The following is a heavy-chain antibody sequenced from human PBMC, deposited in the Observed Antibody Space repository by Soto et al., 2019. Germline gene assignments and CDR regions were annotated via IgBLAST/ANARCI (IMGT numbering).Heavy chain of an antibody. CDR1: AGSISRNY. Sequence: QVQLQESSPGLVRPSETLSLTCTVCAGSISRNYWNWIRQAPGKGLEWIGLINHNGSTNYNPSAKSRGTISLDTSKKQRTLKLSSMTAADTAVYYCTIGAGWTTDYRGQGTLVTVSS. CDR3: TIGAGWTTDY. J-gene: IGHJ4*02. CDR2: INHNGST. D-gene: IGHD6-19*01. V-gene: IGHV4-59*01.